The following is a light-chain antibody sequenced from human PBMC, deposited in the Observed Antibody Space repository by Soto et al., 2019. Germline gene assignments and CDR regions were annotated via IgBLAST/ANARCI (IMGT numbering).Light chain of an antibody. CDR3: QQADTFPLT. V-gene: IGKV1-12*01. CDR2: AAS. J-gene: IGKJ4*01. Sequence: DIQMTQSPSSVSASVGDRVTITCRASQGISSWVAWYQQKPGKAPNLLINAASSLQSGVPSRFSGSGSGTEFTLTISSLQPEDFATYYWQQADTFPLTFGGGTKVEIK. CDR1: QGISSW.